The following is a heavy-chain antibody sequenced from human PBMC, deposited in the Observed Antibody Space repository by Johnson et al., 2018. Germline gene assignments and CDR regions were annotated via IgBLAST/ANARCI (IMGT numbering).Heavy chain of an antibody. V-gene: IGHV3-11*01. Sequence: QVQLVESGGGLVKPAGSLRLSCAASGFTFSDHFMSWIRQAPGKGQEWISYISPSGTTIYYADSVKGRFTISRDNAKNSLYLQMNSLRAGDTALYFCAREADTSGRYAFDVWGQGTMVTVSS. CDR1: GFTFSDHF. CDR2: ISPSGTTI. CDR3: AREADTSGRYAFDV. J-gene: IGHJ3*01. D-gene: IGHD5-18*01.